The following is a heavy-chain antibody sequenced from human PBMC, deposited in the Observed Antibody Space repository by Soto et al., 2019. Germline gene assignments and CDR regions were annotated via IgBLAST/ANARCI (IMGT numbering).Heavy chain of an antibody. CDR1: GYTITGYN. V-gene: IGHV1-2*02. CDR3: ARVPFGSSSPLDY. J-gene: IGHJ4*01. D-gene: IGHD6-6*01. Sequence: QVQLVQSGAEVKKPGASVKVSCQASGYTITGYNMHWVRQAPGQGLEWMGWMNPNVGGSNLARKFQGRVTMTWDPSISTAQMELSRLRSDDTAVYYCARVPFGSSSPLDYWGHGTLVTVSS. CDR2: MNPNVGGS.